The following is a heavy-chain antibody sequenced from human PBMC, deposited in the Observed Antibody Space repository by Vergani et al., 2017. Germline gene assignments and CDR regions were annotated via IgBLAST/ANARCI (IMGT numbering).Heavy chain of an antibody. CDR3: AKRGCFAGEQIDY. V-gene: IGHV3-21*04. D-gene: IGHD3-16*01. Sequence: EVQLVESWGGLVKPGGSLRLSCAASGFTFSSYSMNWVRQAPGKGLEWVSSISSSSSYIYYADSVKGRFTISRDNAKNSLYLQMNSLRAEDTAVYYCAKRGCFAGEQIDYWGQGTLVTVSS. J-gene: IGHJ4*02. CDR2: ISSSSSYI. CDR1: GFTFSSYS.